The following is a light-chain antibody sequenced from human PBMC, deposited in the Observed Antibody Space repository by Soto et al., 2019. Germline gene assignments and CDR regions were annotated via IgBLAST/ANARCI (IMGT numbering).Light chain of an antibody. CDR1: QGNCNP. CDR3: QQSYSNPWT. Sequence: DLQMTQAPSSLVGTVRERGTIPWRASQGNCNPLNWYHEKPGKAPKLLIYAASSLQSGVPSRFSGSGSGTDFTLTISSLQPEDFATYYCQQSYSNPWTFGQGTKVEIK. CDR2: AAS. V-gene: IGKV1-39*01. J-gene: IGKJ1*01.